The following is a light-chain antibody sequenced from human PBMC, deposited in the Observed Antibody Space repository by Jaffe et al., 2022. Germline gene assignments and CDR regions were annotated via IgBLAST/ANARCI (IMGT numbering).Light chain of an antibody. CDR3: QQRSSWPLT. CDR1: QSVSSY. CDR2: DAS. V-gene: IGKV3-11*01. Sequence: EIVLTQSPATLSLSPGERATLSCRASQSVSSYLAWYQQRPGQAPRLLIFDASNRATGIPARFSGSGSGTDFTLTISSLVPEDFAVYYCQQRSSWPLTFGGGTKVEI. J-gene: IGKJ4*01.